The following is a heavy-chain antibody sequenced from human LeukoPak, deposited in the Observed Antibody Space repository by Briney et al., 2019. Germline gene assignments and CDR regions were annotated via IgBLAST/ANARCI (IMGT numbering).Heavy chain of an antibody. Sequence: GGSLSLSHAASEFTLSVYWMNCVGEAPGKAREGGANINQCGSEKQHVDSVTGRFTISRDNAKISLFLQMNSLRVQERAVCYCASDGFVGAADYWGQGTMVTVSS. CDR1: EFTLSVYW. D-gene: IGHD6-13*01. J-gene: IGHJ4*02. V-gene: IGHV3-7*01. CDR2: INQCGSEK. CDR3: ASDGFVGAADY.